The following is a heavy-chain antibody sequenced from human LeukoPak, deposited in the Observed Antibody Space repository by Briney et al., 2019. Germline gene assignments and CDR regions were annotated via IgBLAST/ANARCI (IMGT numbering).Heavy chain of an antibody. J-gene: IGHJ3*02. Sequence: GALRLSCAASGFTFSSYDMHWVRSATGKGLEWVSAIGTAGDTYYPGSVKGRFTISRENAKNSLYLQMNSLRAGDTAVYYCARADRDCSSTSCYTDAFDIWGQGTMVTVSS. CDR2: IGTAGDT. D-gene: IGHD2-2*02. V-gene: IGHV3-13*01. CDR1: GFTFSSYD. CDR3: ARADRDCSSTSCYTDAFDI.